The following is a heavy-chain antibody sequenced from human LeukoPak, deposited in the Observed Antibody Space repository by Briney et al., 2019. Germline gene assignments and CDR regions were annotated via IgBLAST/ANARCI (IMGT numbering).Heavy chain of an antibody. D-gene: IGHD3-10*01. J-gene: IGHJ4*02. V-gene: IGHV4-61*02. CDR3: ARDRSPYYYGSGLDY. CDR2: IYTSGST. CDR1: GGSISSGSYY. Sequence: PSETLSLTCTVSGGSISSGSYYWSWIRQPAGKGLEWIGRIYTSGSTNYNPSLKCRVTMSVDTSKNQFSLKLSSVTAADTAVYYCARDRSPYYYGSGLDYWGQGTLVTVSS.